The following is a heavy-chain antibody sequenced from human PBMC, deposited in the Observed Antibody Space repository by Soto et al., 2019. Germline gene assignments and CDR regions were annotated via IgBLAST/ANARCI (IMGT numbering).Heavy chain of an antibody. CDR1: GFTFTNYL. V-gene: IGHV3-23*05. Sequence: PGGSLRLSCAASGFTFTNYLITFFRHSPGKGLEWVSSIDKSGGDTYYADSVKGRFTISRDNSKNTLYLQMNGLRAEDTALYYCAKDTYSSSWYFWGQGTLVTVSS. J-gene: IGHJ4*02. CDR3: AKDTYSSSWYF. CDR2: IDKSGGDT. D-gene: IGHD2-2*01.